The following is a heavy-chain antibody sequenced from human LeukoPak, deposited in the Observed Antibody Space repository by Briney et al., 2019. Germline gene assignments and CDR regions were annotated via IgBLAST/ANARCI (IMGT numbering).Heavy chain of an antibody. CDR2: IYPRDGST. V-gene: IGHV1-46*01. J-gene: IGHJ4*02. CDR1: GYTFTSYY. CDR3: ARDQEGFDY. Sequence: ASVEVSCTASGYTFTSYYIHWVRQAPGQGLEWMGMIYPRDGSTSYAQKFQGRVTVTRDTSTSTVHMELSGLRSEDTAVYYCARDQEGFDYWGQGTLVTVSS.